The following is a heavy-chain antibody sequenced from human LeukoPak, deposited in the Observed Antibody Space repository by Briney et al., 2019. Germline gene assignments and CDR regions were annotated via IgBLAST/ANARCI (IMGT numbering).Heavy chain of an antibody. CDR3: IRDYGAVGTTNAFDI. D-gene: IGHD1-14*01. CDR2: INGDGSST. V-gene: IGHV3-74*01. CDR1: GFTFSRYW. J-gene: IGHJ3*02. Sequence: GGSLRLSCAASGFTFSRYWMHWVRQAPGEGLVWVSRINGDGSSTSYADFVKGGFTISRDNAKNTLYLQMNSLRVEDTAVYYCIRDYGAVGTTNAFDIWGQGTMVTVSS.